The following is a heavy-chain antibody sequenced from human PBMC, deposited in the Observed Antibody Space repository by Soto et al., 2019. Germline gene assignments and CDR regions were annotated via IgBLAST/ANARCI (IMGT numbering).Heavy chain of an antibody. Sequence: QVQLQESGPGLVKPSQTLSLTCTVSGGSISSGGNYWNWIRQHPGKGLEGIGYIYYSGSTNCKPSRESRVTISVDTSKSQCSLELDSVPAADTAVYYCARGIAAAGTNYFDYWGQGTLVTVFS. V-gene: IGHV4-31*03. J-gene: IGHJ4*02. CDR3: ARGIAAAGTNYFDY. CDR1: GGSISSGGNY. D-gene: IGHD6-13*01. CDR2: IYYSGST.